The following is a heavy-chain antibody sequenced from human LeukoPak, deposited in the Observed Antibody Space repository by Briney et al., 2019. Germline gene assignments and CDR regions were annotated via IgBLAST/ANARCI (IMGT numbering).Heavy chain of an antibody. V-gene: IGHV3-30*01. CDR2: TSFDATKE. CDR3: ARFKVGTNTTQKNAFDI. D-gene: IGHD1-1*01. Sequence: GGSLRLSCAASGFTFSNYAMHWVRQAPGKGLEWVAVTSFDATKEYFAKSVKGRFTISRDNSKATLYLQMHRLRIEDTALYFCARFKVGTNTTQKNAFDIWGRGTVVAVSS. CDR1: GFTFSNYA. J-gene: IGHJ3*02.